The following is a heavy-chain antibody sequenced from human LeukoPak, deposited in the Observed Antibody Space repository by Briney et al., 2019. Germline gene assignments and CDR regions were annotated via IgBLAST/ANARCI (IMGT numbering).Heavy chain of an antibody. CDR1: GFTFRSYS. Sequence: PGGSLRLSCAASGFTFRSYSMNWVRQAPGKGLEWVSSFSSSGNYIYYADSVKGRFTISRDNAQNSLYLQMNSLRVEDTAVYYCASLDVVGAPPVDYWGQGTLVTVSS. CDR3: ASLDVVGAPPVDY. D-gene: IGHD2-15*01. V-gene: IGHV3-21*01. J-gene: IGHJ4*02. CDR2: FSSSGNYI.